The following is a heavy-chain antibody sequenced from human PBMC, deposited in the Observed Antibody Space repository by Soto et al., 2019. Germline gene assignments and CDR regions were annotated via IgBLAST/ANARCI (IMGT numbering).Heavy chain of an antibody. CDR1: GYSFSNFY. J-gene: IGHJ6*02. D-gene: IGHD1-26*01. CDR3: ARGAVIVPNGLIAGMDV. V-gene: IGHV1-46*01. Sequence: ASVKVSCKPSGYSFSNFYVHWVRQAPGQGLEWMGIIDPSSGTTSYTQKFQERVTMTRDTSMSTVYMELSRLRSEDTAVYYCARGAVIVPNGLIAGMDVWGLGTTVTVSS. CDR2: IDPSSGTT.